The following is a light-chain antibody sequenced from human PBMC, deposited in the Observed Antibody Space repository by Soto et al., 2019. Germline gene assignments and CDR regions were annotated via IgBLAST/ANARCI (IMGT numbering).Light chain of an antibody. CDR1: QSVSNN. V-gene: IGKV3-15*01. J-gene: IGKJ1*01. Sequence: EIVMTQSPATLSVSPGEGATLSCRASQSVSNNVAWYQPKPGHAPRIRIFGASTRATGSPVRFSGSGSGIQFTLTISSLQSEDFAVYHCHQYNDGPGGTFGQGTKVDIK. CDR2: GAS. CDR3: HQYNDGPGGT.